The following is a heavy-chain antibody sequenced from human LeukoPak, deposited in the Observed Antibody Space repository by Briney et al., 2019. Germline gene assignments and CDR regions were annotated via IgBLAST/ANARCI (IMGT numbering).Heavy chain of an antibody. CDR2: INPNNGGT. V-gene: IGHV1-2*06. Sequence: GASMKVSCKASGDAFTAYYMHWVRQAPGQALEWMGRINPNNGGTNYAQKFQGRVTMTRDTSISTAYMDLGRLRSDDTAVYYCARDNYDILTGYHDFNYWGQGTLVTVSS. J-gene: IGHJ4*02. D-gene: IGHD3-9*01. CDR3: ARDNYDILTGYHDFNY. CDR1: GDAFTAYY.